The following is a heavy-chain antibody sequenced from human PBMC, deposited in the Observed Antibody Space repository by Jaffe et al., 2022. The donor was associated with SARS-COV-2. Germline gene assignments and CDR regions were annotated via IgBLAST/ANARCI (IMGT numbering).Heavy chain of an antibody. CDR3: AKAYSFASRDDAFDF. V-gene: IGHV3-9*01. J-gene: IGHJ3*01. D-gene: IGHD3-16*01. Sequence: EVQLVESGGGLVQPGRSLRLSCAASGFTFDDYAMHWVRQVPGKGLEWVSSISWNSGSVGYADSVKGRFTISRDNAKNSLSLQMNSLRAEDTALYYCAKAYSFASRDDAFDFWGQGTLVTVSS. CDR1: GFTFDDYA. CDR2: ISWNSGSV.